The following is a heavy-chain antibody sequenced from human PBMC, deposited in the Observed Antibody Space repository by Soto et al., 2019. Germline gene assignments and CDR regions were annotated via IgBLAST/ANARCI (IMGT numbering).Heavy chain of an antibody. CDR3: ARGHRAMEYYYYYGMDV. D-gene: IGHD5-18*01. V-gene: IGHV4-59*01. CDR1: GGSISSSF. Sequence: NPSETLSLTCSVSGGSISSSFWSWIRQPPGKELEWIGYNSYSGSTTYNPSLKSRITLSVDTSKNQFSLRVASVTAADTAVYYCARGHRAMEYYYYYGMDVWGQGTTVTVSS. CDR2: NSYSGST. J-gene: IGHJ6*02.